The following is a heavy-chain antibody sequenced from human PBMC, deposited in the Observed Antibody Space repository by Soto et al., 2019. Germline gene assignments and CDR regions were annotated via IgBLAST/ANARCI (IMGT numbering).Heavy chain of an antibody. CDR2: INPNGGST. CDR3: ARDEVVVAANLDY. CDR1: GYTFTSYY. J-gene: IGHJ4*02. Sequence: VASVPVSCKASGYTFTSYYMHWVRQAPGKGIEWMGIINPNGGSTSYAQKFQGRVTMTRDTSTSTVYMELSSLRSEDTAVYYCARDEVVVAANLDYWGQGTLVTVSS. D-gene: IGHD2-15*01. V-gene: IGHV1-46*01.